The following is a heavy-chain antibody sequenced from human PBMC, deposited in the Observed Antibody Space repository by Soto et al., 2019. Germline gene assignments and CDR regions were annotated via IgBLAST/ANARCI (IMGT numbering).Heavy chain of an antibody. CDR2: ISYDGSNK. CDR3: ANDGEFSGWYYFDY. V-gene: IGHV3-30*18. CDR1: GFTFSSYG. D-gene: IGHD6-19*01. J-gene: IGHJ4*02. Sequence: GGSLRLSCAASGFTFSSYGMHWVRQAPGKGLEWVAVISYDGSNKYYADSVKGRFTISRDNAKNTLYLQMNSLSAEDTAVYYCANDGEFSGWYYFDYWGQGTLVTVSS.